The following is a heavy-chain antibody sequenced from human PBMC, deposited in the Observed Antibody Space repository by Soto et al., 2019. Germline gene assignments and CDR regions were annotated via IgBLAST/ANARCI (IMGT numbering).Heavy chain of an antibody. J-gene: IGHJ5*02. CDR3: AREIIVVVPAPSHWFDP. Sequence: QVQLVQSGAEVKKPGSSVKVSCKAPGGTFSSYTISWVRQAPGQGLEWMGRIIPILGIANYAQKFQGRVTITADKSTSTAYMELSSLRSEDTAVYYCAREIIVVVPAPSHWFDPWGQGTLVTVSS. CDR2: IIPILGIA. V-gene: IGHV1-69*08. CDR1: GGTFSSYT. D-gene: IGHD2-2*01.